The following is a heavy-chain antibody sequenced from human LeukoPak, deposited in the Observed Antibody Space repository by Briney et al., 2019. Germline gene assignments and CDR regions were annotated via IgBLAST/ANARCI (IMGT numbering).Heavy chain of an antibody. V-gene: IGHV3-30*04. D-gene: IGHD5-24*01. CDR1: GFTFSSYA. CDR3: APTEMNGGFDY. CDR2: ISYDGSNK. Sequence: SGGSLRLSCAASGFTFSSYAMHWVRQAPGKGLEWVAVISYDGSNKYYADSVKGRFTISRDNSKNTLYLQMNSLRAEDTAVYYCAPTEMNGGFDYWGQGTLVTVSS. J-gene: IGHJ4*02.